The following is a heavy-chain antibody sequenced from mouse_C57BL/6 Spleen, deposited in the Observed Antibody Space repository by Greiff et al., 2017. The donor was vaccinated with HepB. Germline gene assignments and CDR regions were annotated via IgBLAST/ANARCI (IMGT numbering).Heavy chain of an antibody. CDR1: GFSFTSYG. J-gene: IGHJ4*01. CDR2: IRGGGST. V-gene: IGHV2-9*01. CDR3: ARLCGSYYSLDY. Sequence: QVQLKESGPGLVAPSQSLYITCTVSGFSFTSYGVDWVRQPPGKGLEWLGVIRGGGSTKYNSALMSRLSISTDNSKSKVFLKMNSLQTDDTAMYYCARLCGSYYSLDYWGQGTSVTVSS.